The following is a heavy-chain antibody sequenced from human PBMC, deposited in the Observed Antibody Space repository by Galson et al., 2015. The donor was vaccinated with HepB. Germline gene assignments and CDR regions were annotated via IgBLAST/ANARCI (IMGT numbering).Heavy chain of an antibody. CDR1: GFTFSSYA. CDR2: ISGSGGST. CDR3: AKPGDYDILTGYLYYYYYGMDV. D-gene: IGHD3-9*01. Sequence: SLRLSCAASGFTFSSYAMSWVRQAPGKGLEWVSAISGSGGSTYYADSVKGRFTISRDNSKNTLYLQMNSLRAEDTAVYYCAKPGDYDILTGYLYYYYYGMDVWGQGTAVTVSS. V-gene: IGHV3-23*01. J-gene: IGHJ6*02.